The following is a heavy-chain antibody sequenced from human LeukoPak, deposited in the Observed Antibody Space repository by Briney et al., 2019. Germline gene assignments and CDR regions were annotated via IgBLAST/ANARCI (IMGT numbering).Heavy chain of an antibody. Sequence: ASVKVSCKASGYTFTGYYMHWVRQAPGQGLEWMGWINPNSGGTNYAQKFQGWVTMTRDTSISTAYMELSRLRSDDTAVYYCARDRGFGELLPDFDYWGQGTLVTVSS. V-gene: IGHV1-2*04. J-gene: IGHJ4*02. CDR2: INPNSGGT. CDR3: ARDRGFGELLPDFDY. D-gene: IGHD3-10*01. CDR1: GYTFTGYY.